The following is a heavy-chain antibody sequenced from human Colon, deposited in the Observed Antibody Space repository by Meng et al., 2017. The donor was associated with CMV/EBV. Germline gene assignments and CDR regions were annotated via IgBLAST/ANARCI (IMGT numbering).Heavy chain of an antibody. CDR3: AKGVYSGGHYRAFDM. CDR1: GFTFSNYV. V-gene: IGHV3-23*05. CDR2: IYASGDLI. Sequence: GESLKISCAASGFTFSNYVMIWVRQAPGKGLEWVAAIYASGDLIYYADSVKGRFTISRDTSNNMLYLQMNSLRAEDTAVFYCAKGVYSGGHYRAFDMLGQGAMVTVSS. D-gene: IGHD2-21*02. J-gene: IGHJ3*02.